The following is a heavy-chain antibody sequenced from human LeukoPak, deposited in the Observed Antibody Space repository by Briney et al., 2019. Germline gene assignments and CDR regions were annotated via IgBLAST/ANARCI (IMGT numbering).Heavy chain of an antibody. CDR1: GFTLSSYG. V-gene: IGHV3-30*02. CDR2: IRYDGSNK. Sequence: GGSLRLSCAAAGFTLSSYGMHWVRQAPGKGLEWVAFIRYDGSNKYYADSVKGRLTISRDSSKNTLYLQMNSLRAEGTAVYYCAKTSNYYDSSAYSDWGQGTLVTVSS. J-gene: IGHJ4*02. D-gene: IGHD3-22*01. CDR3: AKTSNYYDSSAYSD.